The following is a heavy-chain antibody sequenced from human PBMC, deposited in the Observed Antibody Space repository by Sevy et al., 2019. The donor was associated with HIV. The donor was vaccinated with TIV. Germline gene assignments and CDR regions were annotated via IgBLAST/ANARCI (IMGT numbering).Heavy chain of an antibody. Sequence: GGSLRLSCVFSGFTFSDYNMNWVRQAPGKGLEWIAYISFSSDATFYADSVKGRFTISRDNAKNSLYLQMNDLRAEDTATYYWTRDENYDFLNGEYYFCMDVWGTGTPVTVSS. J-gene: IGHJ6*03. V-gene: IGHV3-48*01. CDR3: TRDENYDFLNGEYYFCMDV. D-gene: IGHD3-16*01. CDR2: ISFSSDAT. CDR1: GFTFSDYN.